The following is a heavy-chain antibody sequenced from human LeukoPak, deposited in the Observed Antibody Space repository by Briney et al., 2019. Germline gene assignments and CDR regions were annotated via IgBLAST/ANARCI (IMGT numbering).Heavy chain of an antibody. CDR3: ARATNRGYYDILTGYFDY. J-gene: IGHJ4*02. D-gene: IGHD3-9*01. CDR1: GFTFSSYS. V-gene: IGHV3-21*01. Sequence: GGSLRLFCAASGFTFSSYSMNWVRQAPGKGLEWVSSISSSSSYIYYADSVKGRFTISRDNAKNSLYLQMNSLRAEDTAVYYCARATNRGYYDILTGYFDYWGQGTLVTVSS. CDR2: ISSSSSYI.